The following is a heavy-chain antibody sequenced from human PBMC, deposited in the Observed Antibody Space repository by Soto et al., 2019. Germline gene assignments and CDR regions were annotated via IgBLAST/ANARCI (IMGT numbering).Heavy chain of an antibody. D-gene: IGHD6-6*01. V-gene: IGHV3-30-3*01. J-gene: IGHJ4*02. Sequence: QVQLVESGGGVVQPGRSLRLSCAASGFTFSSYAMHWVRQAPGKGLEWVAVISYDGSNYYYADSVKGRFTISRDNSKNTLYLQMNSLRAEDTAVYYCARDQAQFVQSYYFDYWGQGTLVTVSS. CDR2: ISYDGSNY. CDR3: ARDQAQFVQSYYFDY. CDR1: GFTFSSYA.